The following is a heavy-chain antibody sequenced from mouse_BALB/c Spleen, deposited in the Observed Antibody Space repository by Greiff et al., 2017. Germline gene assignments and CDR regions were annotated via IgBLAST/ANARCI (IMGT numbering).Heavy chain of an antibody. CDR1: GYTFTSYV. CDR2: INPYNDGT. Sequence: EVKLMESGPELVKPGASVKMSCKASGYTFTSYVMHWVKQKPGQGLEWIGYINPYNDGTKYNEKFKGKATLTSDKSSSTAYMELSSLTSEDSAVYYCARFGLLLYFDYWGQGTTLTVSS. D-gene: IGHD2-3*01. CDR3: ARFGLLLYFDY. V-gene: IGHV1-14*01. J-gene: IGHJ2*01.